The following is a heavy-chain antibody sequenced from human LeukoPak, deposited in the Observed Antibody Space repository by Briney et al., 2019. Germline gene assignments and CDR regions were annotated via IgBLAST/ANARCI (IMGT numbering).Heavy chain of an antibody. J-gene: IGHJ4*02. CDR2: IYYSGST. Sequence: SETLSLTCTVSGGSVSSSSYYWGWIRQPPGKGLEWIGSIYYSGSTYYNPSLKSRVTISVDTSKNQFSLKLSSVTAADTAVYYCARDMVRGVIGYWGQGTLVTVSS. V-gene: IGHV4-39*02. CDR1: GGSVSSSSYY. D-gene: IGHD3-10*01. CDR3: ARDMVRGVIGY.